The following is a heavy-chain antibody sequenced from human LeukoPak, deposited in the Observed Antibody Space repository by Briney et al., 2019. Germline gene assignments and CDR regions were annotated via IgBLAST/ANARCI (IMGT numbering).Heavy chain of an antibody. CDR1: GFTVSSNY. CDR3: ALGDTSGYYYFQH. V-gene: IGHV3-53*01. J-gene: IGHJ1*01. Sequence: GGSLRLSCAASGFTVSSNYMSWVRQAPGKGLEWVSVIYSGGNTYYADSVKGRFTISRDNSKNTLYLQMNSLRAEDTVVYYCALGDTSGYYYFQHWGQGTLVTVSS. CDR2: IYSGGNT. D-gene: IGHD3-22*01.